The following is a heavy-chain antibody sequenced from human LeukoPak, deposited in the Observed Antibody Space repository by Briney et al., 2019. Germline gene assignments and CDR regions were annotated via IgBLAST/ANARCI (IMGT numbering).Heavy chain of an antibody. Sequence: SQTLSLTCIVSGGSISSGSYYWSWIRQPAGKGLEWIGRIYTSGSTNYNPSLKSRVTISVDTSKNQFSLKLSSVTAADTAVYYCVSYPTYDDYAAKPVYWGQGTLVTVSS. CDR1: GGSISSGSYY. CDR2: IYTSGST. CDR3: VSYPTYDDYAAKPVY. D-gene: IGHD4-17*01. J-gene: IGHJ4*02. V-gene: IGHV4-61*02.